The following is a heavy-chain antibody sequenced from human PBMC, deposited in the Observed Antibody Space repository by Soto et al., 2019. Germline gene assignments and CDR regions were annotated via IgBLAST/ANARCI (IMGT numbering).Heavy chain of an antibody. CDR3: TKGASTSCFSAFDF. J-gene: IGHJ3*01. V-gene: IGHV3-9*01. D-gene: IGHD2-2*01. CDR1: GFTFDDYA. Sequence: EVQLVESGGGLVHPGRSLRLSCTASGFTFDDYAMHWVRQAPGKGLEWVSSISWNSGNIVYADSVGGRFTISRDNAKTSLHLQMNSLSAEDTALYYCTKGASTSCFSAFDFWGQGTMVTVSS. CDR2: ISWNSGNI.